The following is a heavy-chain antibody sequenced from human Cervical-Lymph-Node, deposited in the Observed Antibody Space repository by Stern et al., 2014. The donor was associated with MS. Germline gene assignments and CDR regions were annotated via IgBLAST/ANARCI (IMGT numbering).Heavy chain of an antibody. Sequence: VQLVESGGGVVQPGRSLRLSCAASGFTFSSYAMHWVRQAPGKGLEWVAVISYDGSNKYYADSVKGRFPISRDNSKNTLYLQMNSLRAEDTAVYYYARAVYGDYVGYWGQGTLVTVSS. V-gene: IGHV3-30*01. D-gene: IGHD4-17*01. CDR1: GFTFSSYA. J-gene: IGHJ4*02. CDR3: ARAVYGDYVGY. CDR2: ISYDGSNK.